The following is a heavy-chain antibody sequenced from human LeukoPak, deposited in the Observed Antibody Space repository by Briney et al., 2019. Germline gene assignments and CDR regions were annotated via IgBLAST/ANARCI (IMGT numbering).Heavy chain of an antibody. V-gene: IGHV4-59*01. CDR3: ARAGYGSGSYLFDY. CDR1: DGFFSSLY. Sequence: SNTLSLTWTVTDGFFSSLYCSWIRKPQEKGLEWIGYIYYSGSTNYNPSLKSRVTISVDTSKNQFSLKLSSVTAADTAVYYCARAGYGSGSYLFDYWGQGTLVTVTS. D-gene: IGHD3-10*01. J-gene: IGHJ4*02. CDR2: IYYSGST.